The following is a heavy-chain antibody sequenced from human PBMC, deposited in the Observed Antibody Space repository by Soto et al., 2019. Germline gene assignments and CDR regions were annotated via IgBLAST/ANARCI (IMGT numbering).Heavy chain of an antibody. Sequence: GSLRLSCAASGFTFSSYAMSWVRQAPGKGLEWVSAISGSGGSTYYADSVKGRFTISRDNSKNTLYLQMNSLRAEDTSVYYCAKSTSRYCSGGSCYSHYWGQGTLVTVSS. CDR2: ISGSGGST. J-gene: IGHJ4*02. V-gene: IGHV3-23*01. D-gene: IGHD2-15*01. CDR1: GFTFSSYA. CDR3: AKSTSRYCSGGSCYSHY.